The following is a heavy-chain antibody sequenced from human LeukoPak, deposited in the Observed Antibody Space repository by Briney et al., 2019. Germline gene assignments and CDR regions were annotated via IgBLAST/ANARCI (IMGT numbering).Heavy chain of an antibody. Sequence: GGSLRLSCAASGFTFSSYNMNWVRQAPGKGLEWVSAISISGGTTYYADSVKGRFTISRDNSKNTLFLQMNSLRAEDTAVYYCAKEIRPNGYWGXGTXVTVSS. D-gene: IGHD2-8*01. V-gene: IGHV3-23*01. CDR2: ISISGGTT. J-gene: IGHJ4*02. CDR1: GFTFSSYN. CDR3: AKEIRPNGY.